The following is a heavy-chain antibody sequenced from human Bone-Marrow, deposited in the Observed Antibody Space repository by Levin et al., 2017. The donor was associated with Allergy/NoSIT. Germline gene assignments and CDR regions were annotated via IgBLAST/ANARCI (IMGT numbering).Heavy chain of an antibody. Sequence: SQTLSLTCTVSGDSIHNTNHYWSWIRQPAGKGLEWIGRMFAGGAATYNRSLRSRVTISIATSKNQFSLKLTSVTAADTAVYYCARDETFNSWHTGWFDPWGQGTLVTVSS. V-gene: IGHV4-61*02. J-gene: IGHJ5*02. CDR2: MFAGGAA. CDR1: GDSIHNTNHY. D-gene: IGHD6-13*01. CDR3: ARDETFNSWHTGWFDP.